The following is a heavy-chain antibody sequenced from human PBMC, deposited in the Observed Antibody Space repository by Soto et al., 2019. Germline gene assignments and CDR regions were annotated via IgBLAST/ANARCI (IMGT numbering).Heavy chain of an antibody. CDR2: INPSGGST. CDR3: AGYGSGSYYNSHSGAFGI. V-gene: IGHV1-46*01. J-gene: IGHJ3*02. CDR1: GYTFTSYY. Sequence: ASVKVSCKASGYTFTSYYMHWVRQAPGQGLEWMGIINPSGGSTSYAQKFQGRVTMTRDTSTSTVYMELSSLRSEDTAVYYCAGYGSGSYYNSHSGAFGIWGQGTMVTVSS. D-gene: IGHD3-10*01.